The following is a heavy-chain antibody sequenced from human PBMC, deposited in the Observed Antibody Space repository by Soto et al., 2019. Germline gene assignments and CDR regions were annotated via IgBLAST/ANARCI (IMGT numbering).Heavy chain of an antibody. J-gene: IGHJ5*02. CDR3: ARYYFDTGAYSNCFDP. D-gene: IGHD3-22*01. CDR2: IHYSGTT. CDR1: GCSISNGAYY. V-gene: IGHV4-31*03. Sequence: SETLSLTCTVSGCSISNGAYYWSWIRQHPGKGLEWIVNIHYSGTTYYNPSLRSRVTISVDTSKNQFSLKLTSVTAADTAVYYCARYYFDTGAYSNCFDPWGQGTLVTVS.